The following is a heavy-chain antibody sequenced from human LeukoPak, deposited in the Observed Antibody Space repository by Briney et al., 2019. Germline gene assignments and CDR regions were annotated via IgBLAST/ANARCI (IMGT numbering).Heavy chain of an antibody. CDR3: ARYTPEGTGTFWNYYYGMDV. Sequence: GGSLRLSCAASGFTFSSYSMNWVRQAPGKGLEWVSYISSSSSIKYNADSVKGRFTISRDNAKNSLYLQMNSLRAEDTAVHYCARYTPEGTGTFWNYYYGMDVWGQGTTVTVSS. J-gene: IGHJ6*02. V-gene: IGHV3-48*01. CDR1: GFTFSSYS. D-gene: IGHD1-1*01. CDR2: ISSSSSIK.